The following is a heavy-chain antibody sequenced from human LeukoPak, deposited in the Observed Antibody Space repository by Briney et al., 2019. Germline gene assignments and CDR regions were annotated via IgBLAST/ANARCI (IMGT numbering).Heavy chain of an antibody. CDR2: IKQDGSEK. J-gene: IGHJ4*02. Sequence: GGSLRLSCAASGFTFSSYGMHWVRQAPGKGLEWVANIKQDGSEKYYVDSVKGRFTISRDNAKNSLYLQMNSLRAEDTAVYYCARAGSSSPYFDYWGQGTLVTVSS. D-gene: IGHD6-6*01. CDR3: ARAGSSSPYFDY. V-gene: IGHV3-7*01. CDR1: GFTFSSYG.